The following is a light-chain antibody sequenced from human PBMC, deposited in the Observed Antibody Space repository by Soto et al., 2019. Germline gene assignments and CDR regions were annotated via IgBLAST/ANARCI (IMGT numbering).Light chain of an antibody. CDR1: QTISSW. V-gene: IGKV1-5*03. CDR3: QQYSNYPWT. CDR2: QAS. J-gene: IGKJ1*01. Sequence: DIQMTQSPSTLSASVGDRVTITCRASQTISSWLAWYQQKPGEAPKLLIYQASTLQSGVPSRFSGSASGTEFTLTISSLQPDDFATYYCQQYSNYPWTFGQGIKVEIK.